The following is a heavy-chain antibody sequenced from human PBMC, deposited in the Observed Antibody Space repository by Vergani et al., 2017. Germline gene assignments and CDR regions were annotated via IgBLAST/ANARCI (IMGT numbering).Heavy chain of an antibody. CDR1: GFTFSSYS. Sequence: EVQLVESGGGLVQPGGSLRLSCAASGFTFSSYSMNWVRQAPGKGLEWVSYISSSSSTIYYADSVKGRFTISRDNAKNSLYLQMNSLRDEDTAVYYCAXDVSTYYDFWSGYYYYYGMDVGGQGTTVTVSS. J-gene: IGHJ6*02. CDR2: ISSSSSTI. V-gene: IGHV3-48*02. D-gene: IGHD3-3*01. CDR3: AXDVSTYYDFWSGYYYYYGMDV.